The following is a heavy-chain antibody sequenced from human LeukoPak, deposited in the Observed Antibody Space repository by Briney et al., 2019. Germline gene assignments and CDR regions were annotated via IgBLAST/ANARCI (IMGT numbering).Heavy chain of an antibody. V-gene: IGHV3-43*02. CDR3: AKDRRVISY. J-gene: IGHJ4*02. Sequence: PGGSLRLSCTASGFTFDDYSMHWVRQPPGKGLEWVSLISRDGGTTHYADSVKGRFTVSRDNSKNSLYLQMNSLSTDDTAFYYCAKDRRVISYWGQGTLVTVSS. D-gene: IGHD2-21*01. CDR2: ISRDGGTT. CDR1: GFTFDDYS.